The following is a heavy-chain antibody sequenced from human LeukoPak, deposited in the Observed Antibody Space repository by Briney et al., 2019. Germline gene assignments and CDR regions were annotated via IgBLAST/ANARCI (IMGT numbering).Heavy chain of an antibody. D-gene: IGHD6-13*01. Sequence: GGSLRLSCAASGFTFSSYSMNWVRQAPGKGLEWVSSISSSSSYIYYADSVKGRFTISRDNAKNSLYLQMNSLRAEDTAVYYCARDDASIAAALDYWGQGTLVTVSS. V-gene: IGHV3-21*01. CDR3: ARDDASIAAALDY. J-gene: IGHJ4*02. CDR1: GFTFSSYS. CDR2: ISSSSSYI.